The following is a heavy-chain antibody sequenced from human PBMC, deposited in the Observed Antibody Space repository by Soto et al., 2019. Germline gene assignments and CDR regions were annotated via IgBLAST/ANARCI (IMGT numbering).Heavy chain of an antibody. CDR3: AKDKETRMIRFGGSYFDY. Sequence: QVQLVESGGGVVQPGRSLRLSCAASGFTFSSYGMHWVRQAPGKGLEWVAVISYDGSNKYYADSVKGRFTISRDISKNTLYLQMNSLRAEDTAVYYCAKDKETRMIRFGGSYFDYWGQGTLVTVSS. D-gene: IGHD3-10*01. V-gene: IGHV3-30*18. J-gene: IGHJ4*02. CDR1: GFTFSSYG. CDR2: ISYDGSNK.